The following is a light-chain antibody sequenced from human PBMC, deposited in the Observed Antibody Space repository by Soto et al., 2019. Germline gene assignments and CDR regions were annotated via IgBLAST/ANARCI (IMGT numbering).Light chain of an antibody. CDR2: DAS. V-gene: IGKV1-5*01. CDR3: QQYNGYRWT. J-gene: IGKJ1*01. Sequence: DIQMTQSPSTLSASVGDRVTITCRASQTISSWLAWYQQKPGKAPNLLIYDASTLERGVPSRFSGTGSGTEFTLTIDRLQPDDFATYYCQQYNGYRWTFGQGTKVDIK. CDR1: QTISSW.